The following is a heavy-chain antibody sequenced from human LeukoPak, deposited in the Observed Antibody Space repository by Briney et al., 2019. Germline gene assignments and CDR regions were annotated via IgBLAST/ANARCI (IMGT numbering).Heavy chain of an antibody. D-gene: IGHD3-22*01. CDR3: ARGGRYFDSRGYHKEYYFDF. CDR2: IYNSGNT. Sequence: SETLSLTCSVSGGSISTYYWSWIRQPPGKGLEWLGYIYNSGNTNYNPSLRSRVTISVDTSNNHFSLRLSSVTAADTAVYYCARGGRYFDSRGYHKEYYFDFWGQGILVTVSS. V-gene: IGHV4-59*01. J-gene: IGHJ4*02. CDR1: GGSISTYY.